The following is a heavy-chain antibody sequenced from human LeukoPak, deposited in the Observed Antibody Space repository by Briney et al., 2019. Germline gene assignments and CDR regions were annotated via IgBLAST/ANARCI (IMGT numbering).Heavy chain of an antibody. CDR1: GGSISSSSYY. V-gene: IGHV4-39*07. J-gene: IGHJ6*03. CDR2: IYYSGST. Sequence: PSETLSLTCTVPGGSISSSSYYWGWIRQPPGKGLEWIGSIYYSGSTYYNPSLKSRVTISVDTSKNQFSLKLSSVAAADTAVYYCARDSTYYYYMDVWGKGTTVTVSS. CDR3: ARDSTYYYYMDV.